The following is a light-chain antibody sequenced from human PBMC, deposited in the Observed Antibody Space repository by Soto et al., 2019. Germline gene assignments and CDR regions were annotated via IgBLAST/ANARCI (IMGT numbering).Light chain of an antibody. CDR1: ESISIY. Sequence: DIQMTQSPSSLSASVGDRVTITCRASESISIYLNWYQQKPGKAPKLLIYGAFTLQGGVPSRFSGSGSGTDFTLTIISLQPEDFATYYCQQADSFPLTFGGGTKVEIK. CDR3: QQADSFPLT. V-gene: IGKV1-39*01. J-gene: IGKJ4*01. CDR2: GAF.